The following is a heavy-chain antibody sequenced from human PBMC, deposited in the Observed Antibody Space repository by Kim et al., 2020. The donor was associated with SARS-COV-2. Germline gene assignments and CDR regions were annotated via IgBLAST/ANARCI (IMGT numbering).Heavy chain of an antibody. V-gene: IGHV3-33*01. D-gene: IGHD3-22*01. Sequence: GGSLRLSCAASGFTFSSYGMHWVRQAPGKGLEWVAVIWYDGSNKYYADSVKGRFTISRDNSKNTLYLQMNSLRAEDTAVYYCARETPTYYYDSSGYYDYWGQGTLVTVSS. CDR2: IWYDGSNK. CDR3: ARETPTYYYDSSGYYDY. CDR1: GFTFSSYG. J-gene: IGHJ4*02.